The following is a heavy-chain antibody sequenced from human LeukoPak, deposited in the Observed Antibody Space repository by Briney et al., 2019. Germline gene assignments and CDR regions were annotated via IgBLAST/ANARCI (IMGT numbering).Heavy chain of an antibody. CDR3: ASRGVVVTDTDFDY. D-gene: IGHD2-21*02. V-gene: IGHV3-74*01. Sequence: PGGSLRLSCAASGFTFSNYWMHWVRQAPGKGLVWVSRINSDGSITSYADSVKGRFTISRDNAKNTLYLQMNSLRAEDTAVYYCASRGVVVTDTDFDYWGQGTLVTVSS. CDR1: GFTFSNYW. J-gene: IGHJ4*02. CDR2: INSDGSIT.